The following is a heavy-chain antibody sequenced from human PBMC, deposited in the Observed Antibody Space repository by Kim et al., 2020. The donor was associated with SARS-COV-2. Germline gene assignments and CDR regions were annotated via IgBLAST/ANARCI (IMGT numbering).Heavy chain of an antibody. CDR1: GYSISSGYY. CDR2: IYHSGST. D-gene: IGHD6-19*01. V-gene: IGHV4-38-2*02. CDR3: AIPTVADNYNYYYGMDV. J-gene: IGHJ6*01. Sequence: SETLSLTCTVSGYSISSGYYWGWIRQPPGKGLEWIGSIYHSGSTYYNPSLKSRVTISVDTSKNQFSLKLSSVTAADTAVYYCAIPTVADNYNYYYGMDV.